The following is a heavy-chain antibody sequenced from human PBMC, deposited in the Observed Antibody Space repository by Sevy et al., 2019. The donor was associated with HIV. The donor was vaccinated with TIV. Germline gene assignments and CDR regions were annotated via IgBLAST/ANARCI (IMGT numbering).Heavy chain of an antibody. CDR1: GFTFSNYW. J-gene: IGHJ1*01. Sequence: GGSLRLSCAASGFTFSNYWMSWVRQTPEKGLEWVANINQDGSEKYYVDSVKDRFTISRDNATNSVFLQMNSLRAEDTAMYYCAREELTWIQLWPWGQGTLVTVSS. CDR3: AREELTWIQLWP. D-gene: IGHD5-18*01. CDR2: INQDGSEK. V-gene: IGHV3-7*01.